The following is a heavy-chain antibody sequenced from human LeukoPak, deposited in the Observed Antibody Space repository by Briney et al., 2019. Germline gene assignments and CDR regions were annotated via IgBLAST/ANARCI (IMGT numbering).Heavy chain of an antibody. CDR2: IRYDGNNK. D-gene: IGHD2-2*01. Sequence: GSLKLSCAASGFTFSTYGMHWVRQAPGKGLEWVAFIRYDGNNKYYADFVKGRFTISRDNPKNTLYLHMNSLRTEDTAVYYCAKIEGKYQLANVPDHWGQGTLVTVSS. CDR3: AKIEGKYQLANVPDH. V-gene: IGHV3-30*02. CDR1: GFTFSTYG. J-gene: IGHJ4*02.